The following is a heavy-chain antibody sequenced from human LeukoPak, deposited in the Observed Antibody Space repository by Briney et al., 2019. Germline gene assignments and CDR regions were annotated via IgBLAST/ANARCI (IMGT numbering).Heavy chain of an antibody. D-gene: IGHD2-15*01. CDR1: GFTFSSYS. V-gene: IGHV3-48*04. CDR2: ISSSSITI. CDR3: ARDRGGSYSAIDY. Sequence: GGSLRLSCAASGFTFSSYSLNRVRQAPGKGLEWVSFISSSSITIYYADSVKGRFTISRDNAEKSLYLQMNSLRAEDTAVYYCARDRGGSYSAIDYWGQGTLVTVSS. J-gene: IGHJ4*02.